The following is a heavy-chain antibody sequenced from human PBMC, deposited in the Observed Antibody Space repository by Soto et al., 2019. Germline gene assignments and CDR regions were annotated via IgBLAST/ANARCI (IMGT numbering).Heavy chain of an antibody. CDR1: GGTFSSYA. CDR3: ARDGISVVAAWYYYGMDV. Sequence: QVQLVQSGAEVKKSGSSVKVSCKASGGTFSSYAISWVRQAPGQGLEWMGGIIPIFGTANYAQKFQGRVTITADESTSTAYMELSSLRSEDTAVYYCARDGISVVAAWYYYGMDVWGQGTTVTVSS. CDR2: IIPIFGTA. V-gene: IGHV1-69*12. J-gene: IGHJ6*02. D-gene: IGHD2-15*01.